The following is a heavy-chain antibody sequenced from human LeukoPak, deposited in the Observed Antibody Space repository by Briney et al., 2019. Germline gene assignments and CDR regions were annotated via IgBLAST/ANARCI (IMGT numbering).Heavy chain of an antibody. CDR1: GGSISSYY. V-gene: IGHV4-4*07. Sequence: PSETLSLTCTVSGGSISSYYWSWIRQPAGKGLEWIGRIYTSGSTNYNPSLKSRVTMSEDTSKNQFSLKLSSVAAADTAVYYCARTRGYSSGWYYFDYWGQGTLVTVSS. CDR2: IYTSGST. J-gene: IGHJ4*02. CDR3: ARTRGYSSGWYYFDY. D-gene: IGHD6-19*01.